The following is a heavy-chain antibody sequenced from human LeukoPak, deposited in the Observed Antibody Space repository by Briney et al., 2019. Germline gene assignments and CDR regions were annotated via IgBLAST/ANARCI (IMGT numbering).Heavy chain of an antibody. CDR1: GYTFTSYY. CDR2: INPTGGST. D-gene: IGHD2-2*01. Sequence: ASVKVSCKASGYTFTSYYMHWVRQAPGQGLEWMGLINPTGGSTGYAQKFQGRVTITRNTSISTAYMELSSLRSEDTAVYYCARGSKPRIVVVPAAKKGYYMDVWGKGTTVTVSS. J-gene: IGHJ6*03. CDR3: ARGSKPRIVVVPAAKKGYYMDV. V-gene: IGHV1-46*01.